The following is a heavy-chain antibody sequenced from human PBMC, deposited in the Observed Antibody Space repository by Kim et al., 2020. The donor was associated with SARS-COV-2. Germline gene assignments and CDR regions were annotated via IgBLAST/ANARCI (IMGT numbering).Heavy chain of an antibody. CDR1: GFTFSSYS. V-gene: IGHV3-21*01. Sequence: GGSLRLSCAASGFTFSSYSMNWVRQAPGKGLEWVSSISSSSSYIYYADSVKGRFTISRDNAKNSLYLQMNSLRAEDTAVYYCARDIDMITFGGVIGDYFDYWGQGTLVTVSS. CDR3: ARDIDMITFGGVIGDYFDY. D-gene: IGHD3-16*02. J-gene: IGHJ4*02. CDR2: ISSSSSYI.